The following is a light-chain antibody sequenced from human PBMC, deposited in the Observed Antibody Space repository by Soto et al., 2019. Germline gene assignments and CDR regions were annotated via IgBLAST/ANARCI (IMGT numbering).Light chain of an antibody. Sequence: DIVMTQSPLSLPVTPGEPASISCRSSQSLLHSNGYNYLDWYLQKPGQSPQLRFYLGSNRASGVPDRFSGSGSGTDFTLKISRVEAEDGGVYYCMQALQTPYTFGQGTKLEIK. J-gene: IGKJ2*01. CDR3: MQALQTPYT. CDR1: QSLLHSNGYNY. V-gene: IGKV2-28*01. CDR2: LGS.